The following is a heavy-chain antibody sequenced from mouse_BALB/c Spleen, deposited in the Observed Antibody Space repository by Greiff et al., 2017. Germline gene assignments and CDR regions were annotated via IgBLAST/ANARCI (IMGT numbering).Heavy chain of an antibody. V-gene: IGHV2-9*02. Sequence: VQLKESGPGLVAPSQSLSITCTVSGFSLTSYGVHWVRQPPGKGLEWLGVIWAGGSTNYNSALMSRLSISKDSSKSQVFLKMNSLQTDDTAMYYCARYYGNYWFAYWGQGTLVTVSA. CDR2: IWAGGST. CDR1: GFSLTSYG. D-gene: IGHD2-1*01. J-gene: IGHJ3*01. CDR3: ARYYGNYWFAY.